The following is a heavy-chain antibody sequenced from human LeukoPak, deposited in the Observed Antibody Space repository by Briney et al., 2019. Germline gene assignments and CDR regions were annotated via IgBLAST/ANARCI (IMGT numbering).Heavy chain of an antibody. CDR2: FYPVDSDI. V-gene: IGHV5-51*01. CDR1: GYCFTDYW. J-gene: IGHJ4*02. CDR3: ARRAGSVRGYYLILDY. Sequence: GESLKLSCQGSGYCFTDYWIGWVRQMPGKGLEWVGMFYPVDSDIKYSPAFKGQVTISVDTSINTVYLKWGSLEAWDTGVYYWARRAGSVRGYYLILDYWGQGTLVSVSS. D-gene: IGHD3-22*01.